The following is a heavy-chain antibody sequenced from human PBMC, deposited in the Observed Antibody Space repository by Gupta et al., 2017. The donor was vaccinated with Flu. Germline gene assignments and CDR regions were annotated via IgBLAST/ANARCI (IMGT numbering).Heavy chain of an antibody. V-gene: IGHV3-11*01. CDR2: ISSSGSTI. Sequence: QVQLVESGGGLVKPGGSLRLSCEASGFTFTDYYMNWIRQAPGKGLEWVSHISSSGSTIFYADSVKGRFTVSRDNAENSLYLQMNSLRAEDSAVYYCARGYCSSSSCSDFFFYGMDVWGQGTTVTVSS. CDR3: ARGYCSSSSCSDFFFYGMDV. D-gene: IGHD2-15*01. CDR1: GFTFTDYY. J-gene: IGHJ6*02.